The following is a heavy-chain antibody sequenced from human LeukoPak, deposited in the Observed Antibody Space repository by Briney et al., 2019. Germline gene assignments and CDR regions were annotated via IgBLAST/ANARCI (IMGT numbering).Heavy chain of an antibody. CDR3: ARVRSGHYAMDV. Sequence: SETLSLTCTVSGGSISSYYWSWIRQPPGKGLEWIGYIYDSGSTNYNPSLKSRITISVDTSKNQFSLKLSSVTAADTAAYYCARVRSGHYAMDVWGQGTTVTFSS. D-gene: IGHD3-3*01. J-gene: IGHJ6*02. CDR1: GGSISSYY. CDR2: IYDSGST. V-gene: IGHV4-59*01.